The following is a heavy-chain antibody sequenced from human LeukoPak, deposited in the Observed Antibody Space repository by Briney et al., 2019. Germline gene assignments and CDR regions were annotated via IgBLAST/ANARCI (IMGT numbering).Heavy chain of an antibody. CDR1: GGSISSSSYY. CDR2: IYYSGST. V-gene: IGHV4-39*01. D-gene: IGHD2-2*01. J-gene: IGHJ4*02. CDR3: ARHFEGTGDIVVVPAAILGPFDY. Sequence: SETLSLTCTVSGGSISSSSYYWGWIRQPPGKGLEWIGSIYYSGSTYYNPSLKSRVTISVDTSKNQFSLKLSSVTAADTAVYHCARHFEGTGDIVVVPAAILGPFDYWGQGTLVTVSS.